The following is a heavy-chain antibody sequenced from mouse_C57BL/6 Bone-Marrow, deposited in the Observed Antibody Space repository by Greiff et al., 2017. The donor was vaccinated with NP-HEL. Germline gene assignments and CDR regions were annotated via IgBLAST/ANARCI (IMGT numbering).Heavy chain of an antibody. J-gene: IGHJ2*01. CDR2: IDPENGDT. CDR1: GFNIKDDY. CDR3: TTPFITTAVDY. V-gene: IGHV14-4*01. D-gene: IGHD1-1*01. Sequence: VQLQQSGAELVRPGASVKLSCTASGFNIKDDYMHWVKQRPEQGLEWIGWIDPENGDTEYASKFQGKATITADTSSNTAYLQLSSLTSEDTAVYYCTTPFITTAVDYWGQGTTLTVSS.